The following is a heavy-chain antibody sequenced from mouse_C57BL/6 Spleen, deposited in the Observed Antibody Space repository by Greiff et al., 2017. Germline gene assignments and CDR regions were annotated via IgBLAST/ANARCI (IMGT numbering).Heavy chain of an antibody. V-gene: IGHV1-61*01. D-gene: IGHD1-1*01. CDR1: GYTFTSYW. J-gene: IGHJ4*01. CDR3: ARSPPLRRYAMDY. Sequence: QVQLQQPGAELVRPGSSVKLSCKASGYTFTSYWMDWVKQRPGQGLEWIGNIYPSDSETHYNQKFKDKATLTVDKSSSTAYMQLSSLTSEDSAVYYCARSPPLRRYAMDYWGQGTSVTVSS. CDR2: IYPSDSET.